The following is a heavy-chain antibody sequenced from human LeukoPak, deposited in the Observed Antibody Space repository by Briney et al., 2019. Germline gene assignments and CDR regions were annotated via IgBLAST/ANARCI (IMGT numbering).Heavy chain of an antibody. Sequence: SVKVSCKASGDTFSSYAISWVRQAPGQGLEWMGGIIPMFGTADYGQKFQGRVTITADESTRTAYMELSSLRSEDTAVYYCARDSRRWELQNYYYYMDVWGKGTTVTISS. J-gene: IGHJ6*03. CDR1: GDTFSSYA. D-gene: IGHD3-10*01. CDR2: IIPMFGTA. CDR3: ARDSRRWELQNYYYYMDV. V-gene: IGHV1-69*01.